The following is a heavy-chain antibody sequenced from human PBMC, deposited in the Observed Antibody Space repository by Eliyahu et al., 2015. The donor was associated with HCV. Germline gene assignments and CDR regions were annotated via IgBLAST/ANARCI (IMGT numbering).Heavy chain of an antibody. Sequence: QVQLQESGPGLVKPSETLSLTCTVSGGSVSSGSYYWSWIRQPPGKGLEWIGYIYYSGSTNYNPSLKSRVTISVDTSKNQFSLKLSSVTAADTAVYYCARDRPHYCSGGSCYGSGWFDPWGQGTLVTVSS. CDR2: IYYSGST. D-gene: IGHD2-15*01. J-gene: IGHJ5*02. CDR1: GGSVSSGSYY. V-gene: IGHV4-61*01. CDR3: ARDRPHYCSGGSCYGSGWFDP.